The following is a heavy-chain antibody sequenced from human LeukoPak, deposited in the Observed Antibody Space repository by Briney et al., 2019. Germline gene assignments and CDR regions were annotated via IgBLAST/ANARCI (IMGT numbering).Heavy chain of an antibody. D-gene: IGHD3-22*01. V-gene: IGHV3-48*03. CDR3: AATYYYDGSGDY. CDR1: GFTFSTYE. CDR2: ISSTGSNI. Sequence: PGGSLRLSCAASGFTFSTYEMNGVRQPPGKGVEGVSYISSTGSNIYYADSVKGRFTISRDNAKNSLYLLMNSLRTEDTAVYYCAATYYYDGSGDYWGQGTLVTVSS. J-gene: IGHJ4*02.